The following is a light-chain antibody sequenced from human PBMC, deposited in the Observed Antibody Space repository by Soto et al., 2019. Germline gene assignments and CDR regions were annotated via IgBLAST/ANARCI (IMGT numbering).Light chain of an antibody. CDR3: QQYGGSPPYT. CDR2: GVS. J-gene: IGKJ2*01. Sequence: ETVLTQSPDTLSLSPGERATLSCRASQNIYSNNLAWYQQKPGQSPRLLMYGVSTRATGIPDRFSGSGSGTHFTHSISRLEPEDFAVYYCQQYGGSPPYTFGQGTKLEIK. V-gene: IGKV3-20*01. CDR1: QNIYSNN.